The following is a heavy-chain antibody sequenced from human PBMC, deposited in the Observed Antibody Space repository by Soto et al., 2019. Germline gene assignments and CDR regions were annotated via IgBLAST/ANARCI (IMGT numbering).Heavy chain of an antibody. D-gene: IGHD4-4*01. CDR2: IYYSGST. V-gene: IGHV4-31*03. Sequence: SETLSLTCTVSGGSISSGGYYWSWIRQHPGKGLEWIGYIYYSGSTYYNPSLKSRVTISVDTSTNQFSLKLSSVTAADTAVYYCARSLTVTTLADYWGQGTLVTVSS. CDR3: ARSLTVTTLADY. J-gene: IGHJ4*02. CDR1: GGSISSGGYY.